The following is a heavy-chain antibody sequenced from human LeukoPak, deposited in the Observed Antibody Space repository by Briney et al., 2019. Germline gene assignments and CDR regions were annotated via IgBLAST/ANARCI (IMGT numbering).Heavy chain of an antibody. Sequence: GGSLRLSCAVSGITFSSYAMSWVRQAPGKGLEWVSAISGSGGSTYYADSVKGRFTISRDNSKNTLYLQMNSLRAEDTAVYYCAKSGSYGFDPWGQGTLVTVSS. CDR1: GITFSSYA. CDR2: ISGSGGST. D-gene: IGHD1-26*01. V-gene: IGHV3-23*01. J-gene: IGHJ5*02. CDR3: AKSGSYGFDP.